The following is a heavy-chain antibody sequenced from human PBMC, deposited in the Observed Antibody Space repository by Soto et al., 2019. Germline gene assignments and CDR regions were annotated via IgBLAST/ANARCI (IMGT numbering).Heavy chain of an antibody. CDR1: GFTFSTYE. Sequence: PGGSLRLSCAASGFTFSTYEMHWVRQAPGKGLEWVALISNDGRNKNYADSVKGRFTISRDNPENTLYLQMNSLRHEDTAVYYWYCGKAHHSDNSYRDFDYWGQGTLVTVSS. CDR2: ISNDGRNK. D-gene: IGHD2-21*01. CDR3: YCGKAHHSDNSYRDFDY. V-gene: IGHV3-30*19. J-gene: IGHJ4*02.